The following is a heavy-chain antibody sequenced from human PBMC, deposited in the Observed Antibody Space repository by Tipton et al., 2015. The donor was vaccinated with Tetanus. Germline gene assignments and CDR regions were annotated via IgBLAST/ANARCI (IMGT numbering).Heavy chain of an antibody. Sequence: AASGFTFSSYGMHWVRQAPGKGLEWVAVISYDGSNKYYADSVKGRFTISRDNSKNTLYLQMNSLRAEDTAVYYCAKGSDYYDSSGSKGHFDYWGQGTLVTVSS. CDR3: AKGSDYYDSSGSKGHFDY. D-gene: IGHD3-22*01. V-gene: IGHV3-30*18. CDR1: GFTFSSYG. J-gene: IGHJ4*02. CDR2: ISYDGSNK.